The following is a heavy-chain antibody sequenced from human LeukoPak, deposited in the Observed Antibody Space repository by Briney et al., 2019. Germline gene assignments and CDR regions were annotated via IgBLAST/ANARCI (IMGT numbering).Heavy chain of an antibody. D-gene: IGHD7-27*01. J-gene: IGHJ4*02. V-gene: IGHV3-7*01. CDR3: ARVGTGDDFDY. Sequence: GGSLRLSCAASGFTFSSYWMSWVRQAPGKGLEWVANIKQDGSEKYYVDSVKGRFTISRDNAKNSLYLQMNSLRAEDTAVYYRARVGTGDDFDYWGQGTLVTVSS. CDR2: IKQDGSEK. CDR1: GFTFSSYW.